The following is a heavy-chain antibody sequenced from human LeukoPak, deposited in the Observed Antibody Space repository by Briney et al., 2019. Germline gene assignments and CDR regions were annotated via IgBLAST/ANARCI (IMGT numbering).Heavy chain of an antibody. V-gene: IGHV4-34*01. J-gene: IGHJ4*02. D-gene: IGHD2-2*01. CDR1: GGSFRSYY. CDR3: ASQHCTSTTCYAYFDY. CDR2: INHSGST. Sequence: PSETLSLTCGVYGGSFRSYYWNWIRQPPGKGLEWIAEINHSGSTNYNPSLKSRVTMSVDTSKKQFSLKLSSVTAADTAVYYCASQHCTSTTCYAYFDYWGQGTLVTVSS.